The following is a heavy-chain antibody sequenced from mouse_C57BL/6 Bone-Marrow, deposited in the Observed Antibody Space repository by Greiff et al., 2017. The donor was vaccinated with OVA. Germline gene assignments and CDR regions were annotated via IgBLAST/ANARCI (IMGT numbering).Heavy chain of an antibody. V-gene: IGHV14-4*01. CDR1: GFNIKDDY. J-gene: IGHJ2*01. CDR2: IDPENGDT. CDR3: TTGPYYFDD. Sequence: EVQLQQSGAELVRPGASVKLSCTASGFNIKDDYMHWVKQRPEQGLEWIGWIDPENGDTEYASKFQGKATITADTSSNTAYLQLSSLTSEDTAVYYCTTGPYYFDDWGQGTTLTVSS.